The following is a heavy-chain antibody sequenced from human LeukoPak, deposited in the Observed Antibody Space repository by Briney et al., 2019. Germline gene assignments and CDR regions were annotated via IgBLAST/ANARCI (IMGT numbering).Heavy chain of an antibody. Sequence: GGSLRLSCSASGFTFSSYGMHWVRQAPGKGLEWVAVISYDGSNKYYPDSVKGRFTISRHNSKNTLYLQMNSLRPEDTAVYYCAEGRESYYYGSGTLNSGAGTLLTVSS. CDR1: GFTFSSYG. CDR2: ISYDGSNK. D-gene: IGHD3-10*01. J-gene: IGHJ4*02. V-gene: IGHV3-30*03. CDR3: AEGRESYYYGSGTLN.